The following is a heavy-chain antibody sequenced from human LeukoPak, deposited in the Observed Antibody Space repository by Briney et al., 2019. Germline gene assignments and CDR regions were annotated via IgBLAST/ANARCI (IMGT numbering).Heavy chain of an antibody. V-gene: IGHV3-23*01. CDR1: GFTFSSYA. CDR3: AKRVGSGYYYFDF. CDR2: IIGSGGST. J-gene: IGHJ4*02. Sequence: GGSLRLSCAASGFTFSSYAMSWVRQAPGKGLEWVSGIIGSGGSTFYADSVKGRSTISRDNSKNTLCLQMNSLRAEDTAVYYCAKRVGSGYYYFDFWGQGTLVTVSS. D-gene: IGHD3-22*01.